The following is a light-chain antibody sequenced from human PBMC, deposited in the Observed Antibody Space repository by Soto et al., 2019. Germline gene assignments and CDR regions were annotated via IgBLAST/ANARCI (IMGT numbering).Light chain of an antibody. CDR1: RSDVGGYNS. V-gene: IGLV2-14*01. Sequence: QSALTQPASVSGSPGQSITISCTGTRSDVGGYNSVSWYQQHPGKAPKLMIYEVSNRPSGISNRFSGSKSGNTASLTISGLQAEDEADYYCSSYTSSSTVVFGGGTQLTVL. CDR3: SSYTSSSTVV. CDR2: EVS. J-gene: IGLJ2*01.